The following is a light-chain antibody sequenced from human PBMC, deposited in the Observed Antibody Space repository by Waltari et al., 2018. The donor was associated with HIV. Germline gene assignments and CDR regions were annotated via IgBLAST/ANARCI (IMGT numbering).Light chain of an antibody. CDR1: SGHTNYP. CDR2: LNSNGSH. Sequence: QIGLTQSPYASASLGASVKLTCTLRSGHTNYPNAWNKQRPEKGPRFLMRLNSNGSHTKGDGIPDRFSGSSSGAERYLTISSLQSEDETDYFCQTWGSGIVVFGGGTTLTVL. J-gene: IGLJ2*01. V-gene: IGLV4-69*01. CDR3: QTWGSGIVV.